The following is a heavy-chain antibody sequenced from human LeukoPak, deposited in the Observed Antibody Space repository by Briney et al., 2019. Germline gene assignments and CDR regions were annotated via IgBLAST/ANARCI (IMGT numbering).Heavy chain of an antibody. J-gene: IGHJ4*02. CDR3: TRDGPQTIPLDY. V-gene: IGHV3-74*01. D-gene: IGHD2-21*01. CDR1: GFTFSRDW. CDR2: ISGEGNLV. Sequence: QPGGSLRLSCGASGFTFSRDWMHWVRQAPGKGLEWVSLISGEGNLVVYADSVKGRFTVSRDNAKNTLYLQMNRLRAEDTAVYYCTRDGPQTIPLDYWGQGTLVTVSS.